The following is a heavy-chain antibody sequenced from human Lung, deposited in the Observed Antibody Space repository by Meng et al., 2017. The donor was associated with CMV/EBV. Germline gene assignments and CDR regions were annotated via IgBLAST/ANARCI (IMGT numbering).Heavy chain of an antibody. D-gene: IGHD2-15*01. V-gene: IGHV1-69*05. Sequence: SXXVSXKASGGTFSSYATSWVRQAPGQGLEWMGGIIPIFGTANYAQKFQGRVTITTDESTSTAYMELSSLRSEDTAVYYCARVEMGMVVADYWGQGTLVTGAS. CDR3: ARVEMGMVVADY. J-gene: IGHJ4*02. CDR2: IIPIFGTA. CDR1: GGTFSSYA.